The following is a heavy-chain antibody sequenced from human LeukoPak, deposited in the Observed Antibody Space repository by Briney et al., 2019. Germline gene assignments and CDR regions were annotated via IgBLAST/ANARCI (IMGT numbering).Heavy chain of an antibody. CDR1: GFTFSSYA. V-gene: IGHV3-64*01. CDR2: IRSNGGST. Sequence: GGSLRLSCAASGFTFSSYAMHWVRQAPGKGLEYVSGIRSNGGSTYYANSVKGRFTVSRDNSKNTLYLQMGSLRAEDMAVYYCARGRYNWNFDYWGQGSLVTVSS. D-gene: IGHD1-1*01. J-gene: IGHJ4*02. CDR3: ARGRYNWNFDY.